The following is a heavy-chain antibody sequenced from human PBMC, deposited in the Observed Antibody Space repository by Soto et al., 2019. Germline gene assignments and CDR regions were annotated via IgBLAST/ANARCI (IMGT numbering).Heavy chain of an antibody. V-gene: IGHV3-23*01. CDR3: AKAPTYDFWSGSPRY. CDR2: ISGSGGST. J-gene: IGHJ6*02. Sequence: VRLSCAASGFTFSSYAMSWVRQAPGKGLEWVSAISGSGGSTYYADSVKGRFTISRDNSKNTLYLQMNSPRAEDTAVYYCAKAPTYDFWSGSPRYWGQGTTVTVAS. CDR1: GFTFSSYA. D-gene: IGHD3-3*01.